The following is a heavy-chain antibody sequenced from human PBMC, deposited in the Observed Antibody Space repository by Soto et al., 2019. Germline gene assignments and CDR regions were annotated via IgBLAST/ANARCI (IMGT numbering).Heavy chain of an antibody. CDR1: GYTFSSYA. CDR3: ARVVTGEEEAFDI. V-gene: IGHV1-3*01. J-gene: IGHJ3*02. D-gene: IGHD5-18*01. Sequence: GASVKVSCKASGYTFSSYALHWVRQAPGQRLEWMGWINAANGNVKYSQKFQGRVTITTDTSTSTAYMELRSLRSDDTAVYYCARVVTGEEEAFDIWGQGTMVTVSS. CDR2: INAANGNV.